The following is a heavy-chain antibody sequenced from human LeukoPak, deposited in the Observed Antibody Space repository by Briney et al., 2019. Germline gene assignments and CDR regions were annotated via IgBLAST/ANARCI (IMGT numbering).Heavy chain of an antibody. CDR2: IYYSGST. J-gene: IGHJ1*01. Sequence: SETLSLTCTVSGGSISSSSYDWGWIRQPPGKGLEWIGSIYYSGSTYYNPSLKSRVTISVDTSKSQFSLKLSSVTAADTAVYYCASHRGGRVIGYLQHWGQGTLVTVSS. CDR1: GGSISSSSYD. CDR3: ASHRGGRVIGYLQH. D-gene: IGHD3-10*01. V-gene: IGHV4-39*01.